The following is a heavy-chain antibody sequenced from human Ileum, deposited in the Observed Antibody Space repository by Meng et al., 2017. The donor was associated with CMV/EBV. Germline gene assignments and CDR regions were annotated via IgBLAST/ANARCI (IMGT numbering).Heavy chain of an antibody. J-gene: IGHJ4*02. D-gene: IGHD2-15*01. V-gene: IGHV4-30-4*08. CDR3: VRQVVAASFDY. Sequence: HLQYAAPELVNPSKTRSLPCPGSGGSIPSGNSHWSWIRQPPGRGLEWIGYIYYSGSPYYKPSLKSRVTISLDTSKNQFSLNLRSVTATDSAVYYCVRQVVAASFDYWGQGALVTVSS. CDR1: GGSIPSGNSH. CDR2: IYYSGSP.